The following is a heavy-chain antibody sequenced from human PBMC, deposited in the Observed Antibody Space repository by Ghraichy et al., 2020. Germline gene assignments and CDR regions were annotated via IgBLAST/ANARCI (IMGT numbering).Heavy chain of an antibody. J-gene: IGHJ4*02. CDR2: INYSGST. V-gene: IGHV4-39*01. Sequence: SETLSLTCTVSGGSITSATYYWGWIRQPPGRGLEWIGNINYSGSTFYNPSLKSRVTMSVDTSKNQFSLKLNSVTAADTAVYYCAVPHYYTSGYFDYWGQGTPVTVSS. CDR3: AVPHYYTSGYFDY. CDR1: GGSITSATYY. D-gene: IGHD3-10*01.